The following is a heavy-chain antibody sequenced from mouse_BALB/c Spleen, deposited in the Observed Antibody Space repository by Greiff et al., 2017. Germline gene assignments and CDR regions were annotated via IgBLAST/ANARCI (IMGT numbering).Heavy chain of an antibody. D-gene: IGHD1-1*01. CDR2: IWAGGST. V-gene: IGHV2-9*02. CDR1: GFSLTSYG. J-gene: IGHJ4*01. CDR3: ARGNYYGSSYYAMDY. Sequence: VMLVESGPGLVAPSQSLSITCTVSGFSLTSYGVHWVRQPPGKGLEWLGVIWAGGSTNYNSALMSRLSISKDNSKSQVFLKMNSLQTDDTAMYYCARGNYYGSSYYAMDYWGQGTSVTVSS.